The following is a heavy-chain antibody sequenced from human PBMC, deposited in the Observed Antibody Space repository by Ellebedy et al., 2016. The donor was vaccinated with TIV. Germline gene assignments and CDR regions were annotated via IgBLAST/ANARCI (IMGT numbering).Heavy chain of an antibody. D-gene: IGHD2-15*01. CDR2: IKQDGSEK. CDR1: GFTFSTYW. CDR3: ARDRTAAS. Sequence: GGSLRLSCAASGFTFSTYWLSWVRQAPGKGLEWVANIKQDGSEKYYVDSVKGRFTISRDNAKNSLYLQMNSLRAEDTSVYYGARDRTAASWGQGTLVTVSS. V-gene: IGHV3-7*01. J-gene: IGHJ5*02.